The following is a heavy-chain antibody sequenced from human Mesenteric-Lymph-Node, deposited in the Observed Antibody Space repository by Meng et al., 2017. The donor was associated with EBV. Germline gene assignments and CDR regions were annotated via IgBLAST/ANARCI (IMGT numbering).Heavy chain of an antibody. CDR3: ATSSLTVDY. Sequence: QLQRRDSGPGLVKPSETLSLTCTGSGGSISSSSYYWGWIRQPPGKGLEWIGSIYYSGSTYYNPSLKSRVTISVDTSKNQFSLKLSSVTAADTAVYYCATSSLTVDYWGQGTLVTVSS. J-gene: IGHJ4*02. CDR2: IYYSGST. CDR1: GGSISSSSYY. V-gene: IGHV4-39*07.